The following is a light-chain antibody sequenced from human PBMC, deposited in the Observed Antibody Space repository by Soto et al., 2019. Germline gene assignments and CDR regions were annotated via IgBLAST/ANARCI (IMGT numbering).Light chain of an antibody. Sequence: DIQMTQSPSSLSASVGDRVTITCRASQSISMYLNWYQHKPGKAPKLLIFAAYTLQSGVPSRFSGSGSGTDFTLTISSLQREDFATYYCQQSYSVPYTFGQGSQLQIK. CDR2: AAY. CDR3: QQSYSVPYT. V-gene: IGKV1-39*01. CDR1: QSISMY. J-gene: IGKJ2*01.